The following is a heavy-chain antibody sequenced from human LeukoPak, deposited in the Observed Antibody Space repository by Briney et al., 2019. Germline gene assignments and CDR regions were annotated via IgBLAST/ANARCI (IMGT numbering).Heavy chain of an antibody. J-gene: IGHJ5*02. D-gene: IGHD3-22*01. CDR3: AKGGYYYDSSGSLRA. CDR2: ISYDGSNK. Sequence: GGSLRLSCAASGFTFSSYAMHWVRQAPGKGLEWVAVISYDGSNKYYADSVKGRFTISRDNSKNTLYLQMNSLRAEDTAVYYCAKGGYYYDSSGSLRAWGQGTLVTVSS. V-gene: IGHV3-30*04. CDR1: GFTFSSYA.